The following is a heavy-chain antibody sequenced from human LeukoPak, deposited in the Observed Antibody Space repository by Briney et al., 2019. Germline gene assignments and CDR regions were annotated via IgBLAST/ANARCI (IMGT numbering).Heavy chain of an antibody. J-gene: IGHJ4*02. Sequence: PSETLSLTCSVSGASITTYFWSWIRQPPGKGLEWIGHIYFSGSTNYNPSLKSRVTISVDTSKNQFSLKLSSVTAADTAVYYCARHKSSGTYPLDYWGQGSLVTVSS. D-gene: IGHD1-26*01. CDR3: ARHKSSGTYPLDY. V-gene: IGHV4-59*08. CDR1: GASITTYF. CDR2: IYFSGST.